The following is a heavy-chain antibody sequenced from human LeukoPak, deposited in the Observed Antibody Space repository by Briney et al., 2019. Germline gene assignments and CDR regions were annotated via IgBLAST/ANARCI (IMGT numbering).Heavy chain of an antibody. J-gene: IGHJ6*04. D-gene: IGHD3-16*02. Sequence: GASVKVSCKASGYTFTSYGISWVRQAPGQGLEWMGWISAYNGNTNYAQKLQGRVTMTTDTSTSTAYMELRSLRSDDTAVYYCARTLLITFGGVIAYYYYGMDVWGKGTTVTVSS. CDR2: ISAYNGNT. CDR1: GYTFTSYG. CDR3: ARTLLITFGGVIAYYYYGMDV. V-gene: IGHV1-18*01.